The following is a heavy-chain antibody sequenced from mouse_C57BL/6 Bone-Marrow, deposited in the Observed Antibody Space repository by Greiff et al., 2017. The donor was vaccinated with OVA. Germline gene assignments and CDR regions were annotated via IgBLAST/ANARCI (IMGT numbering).Heavy chain of an antibody. CDR2: IYPGSGNT. Sequence: VQLQHSGAELVRPGASVKLSCKASGYTFTDYYINWVKQRPGQGLEWIARIYPGSGNTYYNEKFKGKATLTAEKSSSTAYMQLSSLTSEDSAVYFCASSIYDGYPFAYWGQGTLVTVSA. CDR3: ASSIYDGYPFAY. V-gene: IGHV1-76*01. D-gene: IGHD2-3*01. CDR1: GYTFTDYY. J-gene: IGHJ3*01.